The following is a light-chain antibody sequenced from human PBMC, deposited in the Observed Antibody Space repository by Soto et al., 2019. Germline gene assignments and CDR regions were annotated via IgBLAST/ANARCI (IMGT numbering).Light chain of an antibody. CDR1: QDISNY. CDR2: TAS. J-gene: IGKJ5*01. Sequence: DIQMTQSPSSLSASVGDRATITCQASQDISNYLNWYQQKPGKAPNVVIFTASSLQSGVPSRFNGSGSGTEFTLTISSLQPEDFANYYCQQSYSIPITFGQGHDWRL. V-gene: IGKV1-39*01. CDR3: QQSYSIPIT.